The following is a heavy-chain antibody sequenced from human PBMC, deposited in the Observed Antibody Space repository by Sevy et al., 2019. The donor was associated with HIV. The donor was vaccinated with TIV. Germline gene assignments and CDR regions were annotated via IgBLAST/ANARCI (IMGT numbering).Heavy chain of an antibody. CDR2: INALTGET. J-gene: IGHJ4*02. Sequence: ASVKVSCKASGDTATSYKIHWVRQAPGQSLEWMGWINALTGETKYLQKLQDRVTLTRDTSAIIVYMEVNSLNSDDTAIYYCARDEIDWGQGTLVTVSS. CDR1: GDTATSYK. V-gene: IGHV1-3*01. CDR3: ARDEID.